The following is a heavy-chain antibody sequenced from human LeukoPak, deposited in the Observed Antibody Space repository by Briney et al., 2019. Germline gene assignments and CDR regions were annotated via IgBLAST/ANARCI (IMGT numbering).Heavy chain of an antibody. V-gene: IGHV3-33*01. CDR1: GFTFSSYG. Sequence: GGSLRLSCAASGFTFSSYGMHWVRQAPGKGLEWVAVIWYDGSNKYYADSVKGRFTISRDNSKNTLYLQMNSLRAEDTAVYYCAREYYDILTTALYYYYGMDVWGQGTTVTVSS. CDR2: IWYDGSNK. J-gene: IGHJ6*02. D-gene: IGHD3-9*01. CDR3: AREYYDILTTALYYYYGMDV.